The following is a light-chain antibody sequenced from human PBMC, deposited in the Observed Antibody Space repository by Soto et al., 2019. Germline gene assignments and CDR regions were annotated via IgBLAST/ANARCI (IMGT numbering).Light chain of an antibody. CDR1: SSNIGAGYD. Sequence: QSALTQPPSVSGAPGQRVTISCTGSSSNIGAGYDVHWYQQLPGTAPKLLIYGNSNRPSGVPDRFSGSKSGTSAPLAITGLQAEDEADYYCQSYDSSLSALFGTGTKVTVL. CDR2: GNS. CDR3: QSYDSSLSAL. V-gene: IGLV1-40*01. J-gene: IGLJ1*01.